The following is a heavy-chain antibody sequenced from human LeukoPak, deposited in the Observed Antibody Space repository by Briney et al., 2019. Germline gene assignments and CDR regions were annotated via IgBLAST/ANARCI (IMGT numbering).Heavy chain of an antibody. CDR2: INNDGSDT. CDR1: GFTFSRYW. CDR3: ARGDYSSHTL. J-gene: IGHJ4*02. D-gene: IGHD4-11*01. Sequence: PGGSLRLSCAASGFTFSRYWMHWVRQAPGKGLVWVSRINNDGSDTSYADSVKGRFTISRDNAKNTLFLQMDSLRAEDTAVYFCARGDYSSHTLWGQGTLVTVSS. V-gene: IGHV3-74*01.